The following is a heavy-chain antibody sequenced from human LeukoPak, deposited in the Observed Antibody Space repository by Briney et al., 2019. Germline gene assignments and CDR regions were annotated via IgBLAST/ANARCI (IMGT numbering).Heavy chain of an antibody. CDR3: ARSIGYGDYAGQDY. J-gene: IGHJ4*02. V-gene: IGHV1-2*02. CDR2: INPNSGGT. CDR1: GYTFTDYY. Sequence: ASVKVSCKASGYTFTDYYMHWVRQAPGQGLEWMGWINPNSGGTNYAQTFKGRVTMTRDTSINTAYMERSRLRSADTAVYYCARSIGYGDYAGQDYWGQGTLVTVSS. D-gene: IGHD4-17*01.